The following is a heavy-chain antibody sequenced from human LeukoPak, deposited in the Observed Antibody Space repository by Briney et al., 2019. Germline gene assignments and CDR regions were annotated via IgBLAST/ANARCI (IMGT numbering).Heavy chain of an antibody. CDR3: ARVKTTMVREDY. CDR2: ISAYNGNT. D-gene: IGHD3-10*01. CDR1: GYTFTSYG. J-gene: IGHJ4*02. V-gene: IGHV1-18*04. Sequence: GASVKVSCKASGYTFTSYGISWVRQAPGQGLEWMGWISAYNGNTNYAQKLQGRVTMTTDTSTSTACMELRSLRSDDTAVYYCARVKTTMVREDYWGQGTLVTVSS.